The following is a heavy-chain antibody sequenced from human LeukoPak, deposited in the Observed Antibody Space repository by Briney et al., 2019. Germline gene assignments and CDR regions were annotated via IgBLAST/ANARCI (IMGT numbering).Heavy chain of an antibody. CDR3: VRSKSGTYGWFDP. Sequence: SETLSLTCTVSGGSISGYYWSWIRQPPGKGLEWIGHIYYTGSTNYNPSLKSRVIISVDTSKNQFSLKVSSVTAADTAVYYCVRSKSGTYGWFDPWGQGTLVTVSS. V-gene: IGHV4-59*01. CDR1: GGSISGYY. J-gene: IGHJ5*02. D-gene: IGHD4-17*01. CDR2: IYYTGST.